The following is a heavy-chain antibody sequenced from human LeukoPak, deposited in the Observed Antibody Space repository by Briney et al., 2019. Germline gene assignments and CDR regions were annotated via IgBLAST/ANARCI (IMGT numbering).Heavy chain of an antibody. CDR2: INPNNGGT. V-gene: IGHV1-2*02. J-gene: IGHJ5*02. D-gene: IGHD2-21*01. CDR3: ARADRLDGGPYLIGP. CDR1: GYSFTDYY. Sequence: ASVNVSCKTSGYSFTDYYMHWVRQAPGQGLEWMGWINPNNGGTSSAQKFQGRVTMTRDTSITTVYMEVSWLTSDDTAIYYCARADRLDGGPYLIGPWGQGTLVTVSS.